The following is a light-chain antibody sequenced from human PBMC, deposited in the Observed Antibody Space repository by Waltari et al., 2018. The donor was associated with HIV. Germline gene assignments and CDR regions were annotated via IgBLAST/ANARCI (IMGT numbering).Light chain of an antibody. CDR1: NPAKRT. V-gene: IGLV3-21*04. CDR2: HDG. CDR3: QMWDSTTDQEV. J-gene: IGLJ3*02. Sequence: SDVLTHPPSVSVAPGGPARISCGWSNPAKRTILWYQQTPGQAPVLVIYHDGDRPSGIPERFSGSNSGTSSTLTISGVEVGDEADYYCQMWDSTTDQEVFGGGTKVTVL.